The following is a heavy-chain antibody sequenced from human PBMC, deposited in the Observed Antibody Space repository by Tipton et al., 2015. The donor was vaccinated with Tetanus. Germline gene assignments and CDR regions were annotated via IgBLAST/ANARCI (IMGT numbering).Heavy chain of an antibody. Sequence: SLRLSCAASGFIFRSYGIHWVRQAPGKGLEWVSSISNDGSQKYFSGSVKGRFSISRDNSKNTLYLQMNSLRAEDTAVYYCAREADCSGGSCFSGDFDNWGQGTQVTVSS. V-gene: IGHV3-30*03. J-gene: IGHJ4*02. CDR1: GFIFRSYG. CDR3: AREADCSGGSCFSGDFDN. CDR2: ISNDGSQK. D-gene: IGHD2-15*01.